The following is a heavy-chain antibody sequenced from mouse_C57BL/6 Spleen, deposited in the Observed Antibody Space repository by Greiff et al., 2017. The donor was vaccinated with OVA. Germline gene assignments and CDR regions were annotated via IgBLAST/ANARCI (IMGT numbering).Heavy chain of an antibody. Sequence: DVMLVESGGGLVQPGGSMKLSCVASGFSFSNYWLNWVRQSPEKGLEWVVPIRLKSDNYATNYAESVKGRFTISRDDSKCIVYLQMNNFRAEDTGIYYCTGSNCCYYYGYQGQGTTLTVDS. CDR1: GFSFSNYW. V-gene: IGHV6-3*01. J-gene: IGHJ2*01. CDR2: IRLKSDNYAT. D-gene: IGHD4-1*02. CDR3: TGSNCCYYYGY.